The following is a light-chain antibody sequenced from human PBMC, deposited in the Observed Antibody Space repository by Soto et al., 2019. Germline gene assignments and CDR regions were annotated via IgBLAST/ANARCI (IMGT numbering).Light chain of an antibody. CDR1: STDVGGYDY. J-gene: IGLJ2*01. Sequence: QSVLTQPPSASGSPGQSVTISCTGTSTDVGGYDYVSWYQQHPGKAPKLMIYEVIKRPSGVPDRFSGSKSGNTASLTVSGFQAEDEADYYCSSYGGSDNLVFGGGTKVTVL. CDR2: EVI. V-gene: IGLV2-8*01. CDR3: SSYGGSDNLV.